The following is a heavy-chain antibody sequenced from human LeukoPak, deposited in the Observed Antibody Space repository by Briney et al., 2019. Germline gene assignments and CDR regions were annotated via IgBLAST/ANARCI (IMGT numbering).Heavy chain of an antibody. CDR1: GFTFRTYS. Sequence: GGSLRLSCAASGFTFRTYSMNWVRQAPGKGLEWVSSISSTSTYIYYADSMKGRFIISRDNARNSLYLEMNSLRAEDTAVYYCARVRDYGGFDFYFDYWGQGTLVTVSS. J-gene: IGHJ4*02. V-gene: IGHV3-21*04. CDR2: ISSTSTYI. D-gene: IGHD4-23*01. CDR3: ARVRDYGGFDFYFDY.